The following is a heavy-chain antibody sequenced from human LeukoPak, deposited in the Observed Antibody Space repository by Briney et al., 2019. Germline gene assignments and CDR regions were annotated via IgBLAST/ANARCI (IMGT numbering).Heavy chain of an antibody. V-gene: IGHV4-59*01. J-gene: IGHJ4*02. CDR1: GGSISSYY. D-gene: IGHD6-19*01. CDR3: ARDLDNSGWYVFDN. Sequence: SETLSLTCSVSGGSISSYYWSWIRQPPGKGLEWIGYIYYSGSTNSNPSLKSRVTISVDTSKNQFSLKLRSVTAADTAVYYCARDLDNSGWYVFDNWGQGNLVTVSS. CDR2: IYYSGST.